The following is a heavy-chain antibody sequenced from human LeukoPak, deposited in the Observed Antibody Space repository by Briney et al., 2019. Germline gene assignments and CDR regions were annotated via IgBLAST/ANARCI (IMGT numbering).Heavy chain of an antibody. Sequence: PGGSVRLSCAASGFSFNAYHMTWIRQAPGKGLEWLSSISGSGDTVYYADSVRGRFTVSRDNARSSLYLQIDGLRAEDTAFYYCAREFTMIVVVGVFDIWGQGTLVTVSS. V-gene: IGHV3-11*01. CDR1: GFSFNAYH. D-gene: IGHD3-22*01. CDR3: AREFTMIVVVGVFDI. CDR2: ISGSGDTV. J-gene: IGHJ3*02.